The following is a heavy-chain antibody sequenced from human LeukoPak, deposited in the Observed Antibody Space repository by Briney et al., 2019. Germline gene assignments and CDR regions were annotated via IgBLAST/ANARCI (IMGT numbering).Heavy chain of an antibody. CDR1: GYSISSGYY. D-gene: IGHD1-7*01. V-gene: IGHV4-38-2*02. Sequence: PSETLSLTCTVSGYSISSGYYWGWIRQPPGKGLEWIGSIYHSGSINYNPSLKSRVTISVDKSKNQFSLKLSSVTAADTAVYYCARLWGRNWNYPDYWGQGTLVTVSS. CDR3: ARLWGRNWNYPDY. J-gene: IGHJ4*02. CDR2: IYHSGSI.